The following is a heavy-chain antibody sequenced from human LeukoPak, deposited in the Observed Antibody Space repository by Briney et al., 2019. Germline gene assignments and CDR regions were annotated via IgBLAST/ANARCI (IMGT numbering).Heavy chain of an antibody. J-gene: IGHJ4*02. CDR1: GFTFSSYG. V-gene: IGHV3-30*18. CDR3: AKDHDSSSWYGHFDY. Sequence: PGGSLRLSCAASGFTFSSYGMLWVRQAPGKGLEWVAVISYDGSNKYYADSVKGRFTISRDNSKNTLYLQMNSLRAEDTAVYYCAKDHDSSSWYGHFDYWGQGTLVTVSS. D-gene: IGHD6-13*01. CDR2: ISYDGSNK.